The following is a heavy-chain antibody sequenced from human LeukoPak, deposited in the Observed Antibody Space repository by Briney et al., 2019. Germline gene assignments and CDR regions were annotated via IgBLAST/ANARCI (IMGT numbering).Heavy chain of an antibody. Sequence: GASVKVSCKASGYTFTSYAMHWVRQAPGQRLEWTGWINAGNGNTKYSQKFQGRVTMTEDTSTDTAYMELSSLRSEDTAVYYCATVFGVQFLDAFDIWGQGTMVTVSS. V-gene: IGHV1-3*01. J-gene: IGHJ3*02. CDR2: INAGNGNT. CDR3: ATVFGVQFLDAFDI. CDR1: GYTFTSYA. D-gene: IGHD1-1*01.